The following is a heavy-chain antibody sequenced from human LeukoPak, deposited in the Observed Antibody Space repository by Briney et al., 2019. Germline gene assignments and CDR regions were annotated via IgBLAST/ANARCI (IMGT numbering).Heavy chain of an antibody. CDR1: GDSVSSNSAA. Sequence: SQTLSLTCAISGDSVSSNSAAWNWIRQSPSRGLEWLGRTYYRSKWYNDYAVSVKSRITINPDTSKNQFSLQLNSVTPEDTAVYYCARGPYSSSSSLDNWFDPWGQGTLVTVSS. CDR2: TYYRSKWYN. CDR3: ARGPYSSSSSLDNWFDP. J-gene: IGHJ5*02. V-gene: IGHV6-1*01. D-gene: IGHD6-6*01.